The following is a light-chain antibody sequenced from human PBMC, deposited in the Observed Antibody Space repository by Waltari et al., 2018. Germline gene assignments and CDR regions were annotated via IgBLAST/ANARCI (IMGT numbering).Light chain of an antibody. Sequence: DIVMTQSPLSLPVTAGQPASISCRSSQSLLHSNGYNYLDWYLQKPWQSPQLLIYLGSNRASGVPDRFSGSGSGTDFTLKISRVEAEDVGVYYCMQALQTITFGQGTRLEIK. CDR3: MQALQTIT. V-gene: IGKV2-28*01. J-gene: IGKJ5*01. CDR2: LGS. CDR1: QSLLHSNGYNY.